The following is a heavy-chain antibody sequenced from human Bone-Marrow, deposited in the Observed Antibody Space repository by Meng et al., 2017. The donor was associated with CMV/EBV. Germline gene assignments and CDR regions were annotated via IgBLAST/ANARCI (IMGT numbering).Heavy chain of an antibody. Sequence: ASVKVSCKASGYTFTSYDISWVRQAPGQGLEWMGWISAYNGNTNYAQKHQGRVTMTTSTGTSTAYMELRSLGSDGTAVYYCARERERVYCSRTRCYTTYYDYYGMDVWGQGTTVTVSS. D-gene: IGHD2-2*02. V-gene: IGHV1-18*01. J-gene: IGHJ6*02. CDR2: ISAYNGNT. CDR1: GYTFTSYD. CDR3: ARERERVYCSRTRCYTTYYDYYGMDV.